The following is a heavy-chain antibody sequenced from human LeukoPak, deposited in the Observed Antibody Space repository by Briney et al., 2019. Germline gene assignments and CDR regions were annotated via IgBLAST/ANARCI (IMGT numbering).Heavy chain of an antibody. CDR1: GFTFSSYS. Sequence: GGSLRLSCAASGFTFSSYSMNWVRQAPGKGLEWVSYISSSGSTIYYADSVKGRFTISRDNAKNSLYLQMNSLRAEDTAVYYCAKDSAIAVAGDFDYWGQGTLVTVSS. J-gene: IGHJ4*02. CDR3: AKDSAIAVAGDFDY. CDR2: ISSSGSTI. V-gene: IGHV3-48*04. D-gene: IGHD6-19*01.